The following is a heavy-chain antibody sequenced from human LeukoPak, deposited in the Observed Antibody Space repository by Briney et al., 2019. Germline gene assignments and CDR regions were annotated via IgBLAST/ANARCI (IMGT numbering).Heavy chain of an antibody. D-gene: IGHD2-2*01. CDR2: IYHSGST. Sequence: SRTLSLTCAVSGGSISSSNWWSWVRQPPGKGLEWIGEIYHSGSTNYNPSLKSRVTISVDKSKNQFSLKLSSVTAADTAVYYCARRPAAMSAGVCFDYWGQGTLVTVSS. J-gene: IGHJ4*02. CDR3: ARRPAAMSAGVCFDY. V-gene: IGHV4-4*02. CDR1: GGSISSSNW.